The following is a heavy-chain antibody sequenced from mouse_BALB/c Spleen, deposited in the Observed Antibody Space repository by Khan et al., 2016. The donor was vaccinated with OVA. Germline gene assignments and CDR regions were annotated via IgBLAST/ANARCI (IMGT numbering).Heavy chain of an antibody. Sequence: VQLQQSGAELAKPGASVQMSCKASGYTFTTYWMHWVKQRPGQGLEWIGYINPTSGYTDYSENFKDKATLSADKSSSTAYMQLSRLTSEDSAVYYCTRDRIDSWGQGPTLTVSS. J-gene: IGHJ2*01. CDR1: GYTFTTYW. V-gene: IGHV1-7*01. CDR2: INPTSGYT. CDR3: TRDRIDS.